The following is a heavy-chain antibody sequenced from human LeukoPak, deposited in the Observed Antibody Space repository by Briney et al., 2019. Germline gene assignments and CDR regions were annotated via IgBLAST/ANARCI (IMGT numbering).Heavy chain of an antibody. D-gene: IGHD3-22*01. CDR2: IRPDEGEK. J-gene: IGHJ4*02. Sequence: GGSLRLSCAASGFSFGSYWMTWVRQAPGKGLEWGANIRPDEGEKYYADSVRGRFTISRDNANNSVHLQMNSLRADDTAIYYCARDYGHSGLDYLPYYWGRGTLVTVSS. V-gene: IGHV3-7*01. CDR1: GFSFGSYW. CDR3: ARDYGHSGLDYLPYY.